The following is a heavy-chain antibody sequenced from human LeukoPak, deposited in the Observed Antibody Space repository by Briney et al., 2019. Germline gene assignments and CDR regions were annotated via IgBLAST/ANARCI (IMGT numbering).Heavy chain of an antibody. J-gene: IGHJ4*02. D-gene: IGHD3-22*01. V-gene: IGHV1-18*01. CDR2: ISAYNGNT. CDR3: ARDLGYDSSGYYVDY. Sequence: ASVKVSCKASGYTLTSYGISWVRQAPGQGLEWMGLISAYNGNTNYAQKLQGRVTMTTDTSTSTAYMELRSLRSDDTAVYYCARDLGYDSSGYYVDYWGQGTLVTVSS. CDR1: GYTLTSYG.